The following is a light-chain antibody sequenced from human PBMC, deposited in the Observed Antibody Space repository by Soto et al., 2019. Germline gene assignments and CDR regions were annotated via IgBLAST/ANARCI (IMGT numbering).Light chain of an antibody. CDR2: AAS. CDR1: QSVSGFF. Sequence: EIVLTQSPGTLSLSPGERATLSCRASQSVSGFFLAWYQQKPGQAPRLLIYAASRRATGIPDRFSGSGSGTDFTLTISRLEPEDFAVYYCHQYGTSPLTFGGGTKVEIK. CDR3: HQYGTSPLT. J-gene: IGKJ4*01. V-gene: IGKV3-20*01.